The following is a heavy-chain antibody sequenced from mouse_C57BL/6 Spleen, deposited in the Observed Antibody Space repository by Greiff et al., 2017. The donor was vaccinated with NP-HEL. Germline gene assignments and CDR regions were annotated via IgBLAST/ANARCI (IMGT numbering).Heavy chain of an antibody. CDR3: ARHGGNSYYYAMDY. CDR2: ISSGGSYT. V-gene: IGHV5-6*01. Sequence: EVQRVESGGDLVKPGGSLKLSCAASGFTFSSYGMSWVRQTPDKRLEWVATISSGGSYTSYPDNVKGRFTISRDNAKNTLYLQMSSLKSEDTAMYYCARHGGNSYYYAMDYWGQGTSVTVSS. D-gene: IGHD2-1*01. CDR1: GFTFSSYG. J-gene: IGHJ4*01.